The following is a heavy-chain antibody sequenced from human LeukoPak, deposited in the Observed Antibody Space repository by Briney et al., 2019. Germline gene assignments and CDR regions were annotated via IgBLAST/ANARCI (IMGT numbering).Heavy chain of an antibody. Sequence: PGGSLRLSCAASGFTFSSYWMSWVRQAPGKGLEWAANIKQDGSEKYYVDSVKGRFTISRDNAKNSLYLQMNSLRAEDTAVYYCARDQGSGWYRYFQHWGQGTLVTVSS. D-gene: IGHD6-19*01. CDR2: IKQDGSEK. V-gene: IGHV3-7*01. J-gene: IGHJ1*01. CDR1: GFTFSSYW. CDR3: ARDQGSGWYRYFQH.